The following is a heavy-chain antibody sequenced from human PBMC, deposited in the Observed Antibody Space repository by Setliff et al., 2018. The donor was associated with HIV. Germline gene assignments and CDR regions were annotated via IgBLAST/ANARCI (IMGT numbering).Heavy chain of an antibody. V-gene: IGHV1-2*02. CDR3: ARDMFEIWERSLAKGDEFDP. D-gene: IGHD3-10*02. J-gene: IGHJ5*02. Sequence: ASVKVSCKASGYTFIGHYIHWVRQAPGQGLEWMGWINPNSGDTKCAQKFQDRVSLTRDTSLSTAYMELSSLTSDDTAIYYCARDMFEIWERSLAKGDEFDPWGQGSLVTVSS. CDR2: INPNSGDT. CDR1: GYTFIGHY.